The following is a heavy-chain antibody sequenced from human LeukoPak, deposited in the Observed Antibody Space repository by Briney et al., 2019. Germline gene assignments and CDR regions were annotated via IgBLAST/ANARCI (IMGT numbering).Heavy chain of an antibody. Sequence: GGSLRLSCATSGFTFSSYAMTWVRQAPGRWLEWISGVSGSGGRTYYAESVKGRFTISRDDLKNTLYLQMNSLRVEETAVYYCARGSSGSTYYYMDVWGKGTTVTVSS. CDR1: GFTFSSYA. CDR2: VSGSGGRT. V-gene: IGHV3-23*01. CDR3: ARGSSGSTYYYMDV. D-gene: IGHD3-22*01. J-gene: IGHJ6*03.